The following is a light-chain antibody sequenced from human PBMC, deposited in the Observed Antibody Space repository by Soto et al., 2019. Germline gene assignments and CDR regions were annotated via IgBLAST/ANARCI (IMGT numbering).Light chain of an antibody. CDR2: DAS. CDR3: NQRSNWLLT. Sequence: EIVLTQSTATLSLSPGERATLSCRASQSVSRYLAWYQQKPGQAPRLLIYDASNSATGIPARFSVSGSGTDLTLTISSLDAEDFAVYYCNQRSNWLLTFGGGSKVKIK. V-gene: IGKV3-11*01. J-gene: IGKJ4*01. CDR1: QSVSRY.